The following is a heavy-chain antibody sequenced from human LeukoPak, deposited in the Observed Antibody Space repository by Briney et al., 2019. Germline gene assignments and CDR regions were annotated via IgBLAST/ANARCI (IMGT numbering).Heavy chain of an antibody. J-gene: IGHJ4*02. V-gene: IGHV4-38-2*02. D-gene: IGHD3-22*01. CDR2: IYYSGST. CDR1: GSSISSGCY. CDR3: ASSAYYYDSSGLY. Sequence: SETLSLTCTVSGSSISSGCYWSCILQPPGKGLEWIGSIYYSGSTYYNPSLKSRVTISIDTSKNQFSLKLSSVTAADTAVYYCASSAYYYDSSGLYWGQGTLVTVSS.